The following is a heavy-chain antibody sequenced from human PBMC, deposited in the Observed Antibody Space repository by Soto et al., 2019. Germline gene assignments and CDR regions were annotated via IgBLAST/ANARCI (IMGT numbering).Heavy chain of an antibody. CDR1: GFTFSNAW. J-gene: IGHJ4*02. Sequence: GGSLRLSCAASGFTFSNAWMNWVRQAPGKGLEWVGRIKSKTDGGTTDYAAPVKGRFTISRDDSKNTLYLQMNSLKTEDTAVYYCTTRPLGIAVAGKDVFDYWGQGTLVTVSS. CDR3: TTRPLGIAVAGKDVFDY. CDR2: IKSKTDGGTT. D-gene: IGHD6-19*01. V-gene: IGHV3-15*07.